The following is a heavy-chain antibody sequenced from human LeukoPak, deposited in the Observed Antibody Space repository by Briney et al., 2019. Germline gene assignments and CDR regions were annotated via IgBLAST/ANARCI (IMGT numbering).Heavy chain of an antibody. V-gene: IGHV4-59*08. CDR2: IYYSGST. J-gene: IGHJ4*02. Sequence: SETLSLTCTVSGGSISSYYWSWIRQPPGKGLEWIGYIYYSGSTNYSPSLKSRVTISVDTSKNQFSLKLSSVTAADTAVYYCARHEREQLWLSNDYWGQGTLVTVSS. D-gene: IGHD5-18*01. CDR3: ARHEREQLWLSNDY. CDR1: GGSISSYY.